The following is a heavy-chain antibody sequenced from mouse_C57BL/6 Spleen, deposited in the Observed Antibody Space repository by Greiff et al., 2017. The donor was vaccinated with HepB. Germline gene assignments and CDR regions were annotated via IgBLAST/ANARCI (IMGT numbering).Heavy chain of an antibody. J-gene: IGHJ1*03. D-gene: IGHD1-1*01. Sequence: QVQLKQSGPGLVQPSQSLSITCTVSGFSLTSYGVHWVRQSPGKGLEWLGVIWSGGSTDYNAAFISRLSISKDNSKSQVFFKMNSLQADDTAIYYWARSLYGSSYWYFDVWGTGTTVTVAS. CDR3: ARSLYGSSYWYFDV. V-gene: IGHV2-2*01. CDR1: GFSLTSYG. CDR2: IWSGGST.